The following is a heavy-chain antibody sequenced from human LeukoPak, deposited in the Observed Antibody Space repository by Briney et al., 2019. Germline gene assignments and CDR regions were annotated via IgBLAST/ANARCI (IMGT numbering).Heavy chain of an antibody. Sequence: PGGSLRLSCAASGFTFSSFSMNWVRQAPGEGLEWISYISSGSGTICYADSVKGRFTISRDTAKNSLYLQMNSLRAEDTAVYYCARVGGSGWYFDYWGQGTLVTVSS. D-gene: IGHD5-18*01. CDR2: ISSGSGTI. CDR3: ARVGGSGWYFDY. CDR1: GFTFSSFS. V-gene: IGHV3-48*04. J-gene: IGHJ4*02.